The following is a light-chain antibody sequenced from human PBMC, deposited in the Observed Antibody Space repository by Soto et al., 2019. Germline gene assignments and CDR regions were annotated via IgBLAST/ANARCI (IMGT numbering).Light chain of an antibody. CDR3: QHYGRSPPSWT. Sequence: EIVLTQSPGTLSLSPGERATLSCRASQSVSSNYLAWYQQKPGQPPRLLISDASSRATGIPDRFSGSGSGTDFTLTISGLEPEDFAVYYCQHYGRSPPSWTFGQASKVEIK. V-gene: IGKV3-20*01. CDR2: DAS. J-gene: IGKJ1*01. CDR1: QSVSSNY.